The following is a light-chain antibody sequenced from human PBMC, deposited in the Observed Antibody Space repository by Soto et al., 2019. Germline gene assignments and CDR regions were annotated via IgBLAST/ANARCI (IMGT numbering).Light chain of an antibody. CDR2: DND. V-gene: IGLV1-51*01. CDR3: GAWDSSLSGVV. CDR1: SSNIGNNY. Sequence: QSVLTQPPSVSAAPGQKVTISCSGSSSNIGNNYVSWYQQVPGTAPKLLIHDNDKRPSGIPDRFSGSKSGTSATLGITGLQTGDEADYYCGAWDSSLSGVVLGGGTKLTVL. J-gene: IGLJ2*01.